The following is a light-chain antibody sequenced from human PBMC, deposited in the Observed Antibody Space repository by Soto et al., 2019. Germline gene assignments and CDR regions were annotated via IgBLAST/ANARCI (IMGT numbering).Light chain of an antibody. CDR1: TSDVGGHYF. CDR2: DVT. CDR3: CAYAVNFAV. J-gene: IGLJ2*01. Sequence: QSALTQSRSVSGSPGQSVTISCTGATSDVGGHYFVSWYQHHPGKAPKLIIYDVTKRPSGVPDRXSGSESGXTXSLTISGLQAEDEADYYCCAYAVNFAVFGGGTKVTVL. V-gene: IGLV2-11*01.